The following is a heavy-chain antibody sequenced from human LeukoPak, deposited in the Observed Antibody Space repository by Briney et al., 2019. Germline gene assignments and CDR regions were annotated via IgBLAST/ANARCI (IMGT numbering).Heavy chain of an antibody. CDR2: ISGSGSTI. V-gene: IGHV3-23*01. J-gene: IGHJ4*02. D-gene: IGHD2-21*02. CDR1: GFTFSSYA. Sequence: GGSLRLSCAASGFTFSSYAMSWVRQAPGKGLEWVSAISGSGSTIYYADSVKGRFTISRDNAKNSLYLQMNSLRAEDTAVYYCARSEIVVVTATYADYWGQGTLVTVSS. CDR3: ARSEIVVVTATYADY.